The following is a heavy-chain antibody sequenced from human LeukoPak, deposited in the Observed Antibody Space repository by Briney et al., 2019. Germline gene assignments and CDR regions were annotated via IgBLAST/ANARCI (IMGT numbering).Heavy chain of an antibody. CDR1: GGSMSSYY. J-gene: IGHJ6*03. D-gene: IGHD2-2*02. CDR2: IYYTGST. CDR3: GRAEKLYVGSPPLYYYYLDV. Sequence: SETLSLTCSVSGGSMSSYYWNWIRHTPGKGLDWIGYIYYTGSTNYSPSFKSRVTISLDTSKKQIFLNMNSVTAADTAVYYCGRAEKLYVGSPPLYYYYLDVWGKGTTVTVSS. V-gene: IGHV4-59*01.